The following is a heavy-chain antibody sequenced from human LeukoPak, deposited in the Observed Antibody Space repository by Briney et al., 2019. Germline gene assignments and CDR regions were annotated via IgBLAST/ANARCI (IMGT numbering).Heavy chain of an antibody. J-gene: IGHJ3*02. CDR3: ARVRSVIDAFDI. CDR2: IYYTGST. D-gene: IGHD2-21*01. Sequence: SETLSLTCTVSGGSISSGGYYWSWIRQHPGKGLEWIAYIYYTGSTYYNPSLKSRLTISVDRSKNQFSLRLSSMTAADTAVYYCARVRSVIDAFDIWGQGTMVTVSS. CDR1: GGSISSGGYY. V-gene: IGHV4-31*03.